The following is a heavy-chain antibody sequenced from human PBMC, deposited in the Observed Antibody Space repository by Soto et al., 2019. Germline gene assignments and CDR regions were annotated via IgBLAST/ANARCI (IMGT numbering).Heavy chain of an antibody. J-gene: IGHJ4*02. CDR3: ARHGSY. Sequence: SETLSLTCSVSGVSISNTSYYWGWIRQPPGKGLEWVGTIYFSGSTFYNPSLKSRVTISIDTSKNQFSLRLSSVTAADTAVYYCARHGSYWGQGTLVTVSS. CDR2: IYFSGST. V-gene: IGHV4-39*01. CDR1: GVSISNTSYY.